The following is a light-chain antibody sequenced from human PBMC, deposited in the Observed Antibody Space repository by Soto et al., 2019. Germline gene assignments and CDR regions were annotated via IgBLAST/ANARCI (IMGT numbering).Light chain of an antibody. V-gene: IGLV4-69*01. CDR1: SGHSNYA. CDR2: VNSDGSH. Sequence: QSVLTQSPSASASLGASVKLTCTLSSGHSNYAIAWHQQQPEKGPRYLMKVNSDGSHSKGDGIPDRFSGSSSGAERYLTISSLQSEDEADYYCQTWGTGIRVFGGGTKLTVL. CDR3: QTWGTGIRV. J-gene: IGLJ3*02.